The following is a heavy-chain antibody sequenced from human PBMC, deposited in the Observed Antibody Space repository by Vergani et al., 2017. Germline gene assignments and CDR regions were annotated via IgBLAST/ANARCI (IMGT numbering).Heavy chain of an antibody. CDR1: GDSITNGGFS. CDR3: ARDSGDYVWGSYEAWFDP. Sequence: QLQLQESGSGLVKPSQTLSLTCAVSGDSITNGGFSWNWIRQPPGKGPEWIGYIFPSGNSDYNPSLKNRVSISLDKSKNQFSLRLSSVTAADTAVYYCARDSGDYVWGSYEAWFDPWVQGILVTVSS. D-gene: IGHD3-16*01. J-gene: IGHJ5*02. CDR2: IFPSGNS. V-gene: IGHV4-30-2*01.